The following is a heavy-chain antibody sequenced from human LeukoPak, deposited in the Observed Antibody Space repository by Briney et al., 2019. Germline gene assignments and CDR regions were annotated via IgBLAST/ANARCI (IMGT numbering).Heavy chain of an antibody. CDR3: ATTLNIATAGYF. V-gene: IGHV3-48*04. Sequence: PGGSLRLSCTDSGFSFTSYGMNWVRQAPGKGLEWVSYISSTSGTKEYADSVNGRFTISRDNAKNSLYLQMSSLRAEDTGVYYCATTLNIATAGYFWGQGTLVTVSS. CDR1: GFSFTSYG. CDR2: ISSTSGTK. J-gene: IGHJ4*02. D-gene: IGHD6-13*01.